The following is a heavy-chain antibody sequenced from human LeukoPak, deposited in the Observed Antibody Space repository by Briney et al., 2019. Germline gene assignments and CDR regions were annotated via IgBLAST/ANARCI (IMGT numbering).Heavy chain of an antibody. J-gene: IGHJ4*02. Sequence: GGSLRLSCAASGFTFSSYWMHWVRQAPGKGLEWVANIKQDGSKKSYVDSVKGRFTISRDNAKNSLYLQMNSLRAEDTAIYYCTRVGYIDEGIDYWGQGTLVTVSS. CDR3: TRVGYIDEGIDY. CDR1: GFTFSSYW. CDR2: IKQDGSKK. V-gene: IGHV3-7*04. D-gene: IGHD5-24*01.